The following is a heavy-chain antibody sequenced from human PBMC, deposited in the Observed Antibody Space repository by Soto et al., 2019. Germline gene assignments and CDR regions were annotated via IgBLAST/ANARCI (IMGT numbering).Heavy chain of an antibody. V-gene: IGHV1-69*13. CDR3: ASRSENGYNYDFDY. CDR2: IIPIFGTP. CDR1: GGTFNSYA. Sequence: SVKVSCKASGGTFNSYAFSWVRQAPGQGLEWMGGIIPIFGTPNYAQRFQGRVTITADESTSTAYMELSGLRSEDTAVYYCASRSENGYNYDFDYWGQGTLVTVSS. J-gene: IGHJ4*02. D-gene: IGHD5-12*01.